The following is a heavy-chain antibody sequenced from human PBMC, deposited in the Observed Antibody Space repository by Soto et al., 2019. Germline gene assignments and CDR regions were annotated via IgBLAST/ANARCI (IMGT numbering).Heavy chain of an antibody. CDR3: ARGGRWYSNWFDP. CDR2: IYYSGST. CDR1: GGSISSGDYY. J-gene: IGHJ5*02. V-gene: IGHV4-30-4*01. Sequence: QVQLQESGPGLVKPSQTLSLTCTVSGGSISSGDYYWSWIRQPPGKGLEWIGYIYYSGSTYYNPSLKSRVTISVATSKTQVSLKLSSVTAAGTAVYYCARGGRWYSNWFDPWGQGTLVTVSS. D-gene: IGHD6-13*01.